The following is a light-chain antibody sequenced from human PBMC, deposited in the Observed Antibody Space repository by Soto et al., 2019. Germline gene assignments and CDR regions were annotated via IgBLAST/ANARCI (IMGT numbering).Light chain of an antibody. Sequence: IQMTQSPSTLSASVGDRVTITCRASQTIGNWLAWYQQKTGKAPKLLIYEASSLERVVPSRFSDSRSGTEFTLTISSLQPDDFATYYCQQYDSYSYTFGQGTKLEIK. CDR3: QQYDSYSYT. CDR1: QTIGNW. CDR2: EAS. J-gene: IGKJ2*01. V-gene: IGKV1-5*01.